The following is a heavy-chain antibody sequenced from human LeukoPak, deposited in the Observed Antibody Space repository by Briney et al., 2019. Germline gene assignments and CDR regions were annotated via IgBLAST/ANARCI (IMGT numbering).Heavy chain of an antibody. Sequence: SQTLSLTCAISGDSVSSNSASWNWIRQSPSRGLEWLGRTYYRSKWNTDYAVAVKGRITINPDTSKNQFSLYLNSVTPEDTAVYYCATTGGSGWTFDYWGQGTLVTVSS. J-gene: IGHJ4*02. CDR2: TYYRSKWNT. CDR3: ATTGGSGWTFDY. D-gene: IGHD6-19*01. CDR1: GDSVSSNSAS. V-gene: IGHV6-1*01.